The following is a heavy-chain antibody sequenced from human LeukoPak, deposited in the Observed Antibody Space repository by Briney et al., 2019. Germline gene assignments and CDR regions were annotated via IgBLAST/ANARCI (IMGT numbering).Heavy chain of an antibody. CDR2: ISNSGRNT. Sequence: GGSLRLSCAASGFTFSSSAMSCVRQAPGKGLEWVSAISNSGRNTYYADSVKGRFTISRDNSKNTLYLEMNSLRAEDTAVYYCSNWVEGARPSLDYWGQGALVTVSS. J-gene: IGHJ4*02. D-gene: IGHD6-6*01. CDR1: GFTFSSSA. CDR3: SNWVEGARPSLDY. V-gene: IGHV3-23*01.